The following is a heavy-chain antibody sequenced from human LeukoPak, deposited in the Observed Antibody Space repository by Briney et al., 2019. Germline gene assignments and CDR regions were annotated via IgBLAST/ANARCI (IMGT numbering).Heavy chain of an antibody. CDR1: GFTFSSYS. CDR2: ISRSSSKI. J-gene: IGHJ3*02. CDR3: ARDNFDAFDI. V-gene: IGHV3-48*02. Sequence: PGRSLRLSCAASGFTFSSYSMNWVRQAPGKGLEWVLCISRSSSKIYYADSVKGRFTISRDNAKNFLSLQMNSLRDEDTAMYYCARDNFDAFDIWGQGTMVTVSS. D-gene: IGHD1-20*01.